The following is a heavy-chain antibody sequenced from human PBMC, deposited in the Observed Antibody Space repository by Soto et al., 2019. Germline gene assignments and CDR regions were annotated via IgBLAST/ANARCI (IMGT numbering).Heavy chain of an antibody. Sequence: QVQLVQSGAEVKKPGASVKVSCKASGYTFTSYAMHWLRQAPGQRLEWMGWINAGNGNTKYSQKFQGRVTITRDPSASTAYMELSSLRSEDTAVYYCATPGYSSSWGFDYWGQGTLVTVSS. J-gene: IGHJ4*02. D-gene: IGHD6-13*01. CDR3: ATPGYSSSWGFDY. V-gene: IGHV1-3*01. CDR2: INAGNGNT. CDR1: GYTFTSYA.